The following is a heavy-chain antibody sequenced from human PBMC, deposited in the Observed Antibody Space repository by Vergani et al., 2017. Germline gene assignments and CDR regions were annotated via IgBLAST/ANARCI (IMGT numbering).Heavy chain of an antibody. V-gene: IGHV1-69*17. J-gene: IGHJ5*02. CDR1: GGTFSSYA. Sequence: QVQLVQSGAEVKKPGSSVKVSCKASGGTFSSYAISWVRQAPGQGLEWMGGIIPIFGIANYAQKFQGRVTITADKSTSTAYMELSSLRSEDTAVYYCARELRYCGGGSCLLWFDPWGQGTLVTVSS. CDR2: IIPIFGIA. D-gene: IGHD2-15*01. CDR3: ARELRYCGGGSCLLWFDP.